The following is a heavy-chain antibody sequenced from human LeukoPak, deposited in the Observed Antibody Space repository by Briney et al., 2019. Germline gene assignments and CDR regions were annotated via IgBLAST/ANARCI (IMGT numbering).Heavy chain of an antibody. J-gene: IGHJ4*02. CDR3: AKGFPFDY. CDR2: IRYDGSNT. V-gene: IGHV3-30*02. Sequence: GGSLRLSCAASGFTFNNYGMHWVRQAPGKGLEWVTFIRYDGSNTYYADSVKGRFTVSRDNSKNTLYLQMNSLRAEDTAVYYCAKGFPFDYWGQGTLVTVSS. CDR1: GFTFNNYG.